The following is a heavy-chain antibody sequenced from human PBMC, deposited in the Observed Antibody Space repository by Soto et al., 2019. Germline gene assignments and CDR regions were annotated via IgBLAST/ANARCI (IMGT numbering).Heavy chain of an antibody. D-gene: IGHD2-2*02. V-gene: IGHV3-48*03. CDR1: GFTFSSYE. Sequence: PGGSLRLSCAASGFTFSSYEMNWVRQAPGKGLEWVSYISSSGSTYYADSVKGRFTISRDNSKNTLYLQMNSLRAEDTAVYYCARPASPAAIFSYYYGMDVWGQGTTVTVSS. CDR3: ARPASPAAIFSYYYGMDV. CDR2: ISSSGST. J-gene: IGHJ6*02.